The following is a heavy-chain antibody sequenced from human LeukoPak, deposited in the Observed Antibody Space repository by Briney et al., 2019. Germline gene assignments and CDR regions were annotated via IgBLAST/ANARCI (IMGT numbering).Heavy chain of an antibody. CDR3: ARDTTDTASEGILTGYYPDY. J-gene: IGHJ4*02. Sequence: GGSLRLSCAASDFTVSSNYMSWVRQAPGKGLEWVSVFQSDGSTYYADSVKGRFTVSRDNSKNTLYLQMNSLRAEDTAVYYCARDTTDTASEGILTGYYPDYWGQGTLVTVSS. CDR1: DFTVSSNY. D-gene: IGHD3-9*01. CDR2: FQSDGST. V-gene: IGHV3-53*05.